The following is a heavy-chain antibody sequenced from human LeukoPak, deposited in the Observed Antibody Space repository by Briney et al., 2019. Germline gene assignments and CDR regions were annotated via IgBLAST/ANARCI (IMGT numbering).Heavy chain of an antibody. J-gene: IGHJ4*02. D-gene: IGHD6-13*01. CDR2: IYYSGST. CDR1: GGSISSYY. CDR3: ARGGDSSSWSVDY. Sequence: SETLSLTCTVSGGSISSYYWSWIRQPPGKGLEWIGYIYYSGSTNYNPSLKSRVTISVDTSKNQFSLKLSSVTAADTAVYYCARGGDSSSWSVDYWGQGTLVTVSS. V-gene: IGHV4-59*01.